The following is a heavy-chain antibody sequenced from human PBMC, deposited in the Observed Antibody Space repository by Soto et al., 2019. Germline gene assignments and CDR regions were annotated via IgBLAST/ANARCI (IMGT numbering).Heavy chain of an antibody. CDR1: GGSISSYY. V-gene: IGHV4-59*01. CDR3: ARAAVAPGIAAAGRPSTNWFDP. CDR2: IYYSGST. D-gene: IGHD6-13*01. J-gene: IGHJ5*02. Sequence: LSLTCTVSGGSISSYYWSWIRQPPGKGLEWIGYIYYSGSTNYNPSLKSRVTISVDTSKNQFSLKLSSVTAADTAVYYCARAAVAPGIAAAGRPSTNWFDPWGQGTLVTVSS.